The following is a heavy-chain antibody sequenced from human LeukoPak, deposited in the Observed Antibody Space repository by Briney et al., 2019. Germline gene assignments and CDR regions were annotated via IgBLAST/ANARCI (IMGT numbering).Heavy chain of an antibody. V-gene: IGHV4-34*01. CDR3: ARGNSYYDSSGSPPLQH. CDR1: GGSFSGYY. Sequence: SETLSLTCAVYGGSFSGYYWSWIRQPPGKGLEWIGEINHSGSTNYNPSLKSRVTISVDTSKNQFSLKLSSVTAADTAVYYCARGNSYYDSSGSPPLQHWGQGTLVTVSS. D-gene: IGHD3-22*01. J-gene: IGHJ1*01. CDR2: INHSGST.